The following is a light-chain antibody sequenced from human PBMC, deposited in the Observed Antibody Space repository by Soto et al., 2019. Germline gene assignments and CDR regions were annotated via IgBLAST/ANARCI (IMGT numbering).Light chain of an antibody. CDR2: AAS. J-gene: IGKJ4*01. CDR3: QQSFLTPFS. Sequence: DVQMIQSPSSLSASVGDRVTITCRASQAIKTFLNWYQQKAGKAPRLLIDAASSLQSDVPSRFRGAGSGTTFTLTISSLQPEDVATYYCQQSFLTPFSFGGGSKVEIK. V-gene: IGKV1-39*01. CDR1: QAIKTF.